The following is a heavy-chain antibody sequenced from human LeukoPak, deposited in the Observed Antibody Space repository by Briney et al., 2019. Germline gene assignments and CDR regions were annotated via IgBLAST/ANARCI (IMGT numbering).Heavy chain of an antibody. CDR1: GGSFSGYY. D-gene: IGHD3-3*01. CDR2: INHSGST. V-gene: IGHV4-34*01. Sequence: PSETLSLTCAVYGGSFSGYYWSWIRQPPGKGLEWIGEINHSGSTNYSPSLKSRVTISVDTSKNQFSLKLSSVTAADTAVYYCARGQAYYDFWSGHSSPDYWGQGTLVTVSS. CDR3: ARGQAYYDFWSGHSSPDY. J-gene: IGHJ4*02.